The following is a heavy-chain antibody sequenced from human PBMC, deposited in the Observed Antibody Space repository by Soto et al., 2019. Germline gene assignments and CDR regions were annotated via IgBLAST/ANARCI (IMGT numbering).Heavy chain of an antibody. V-gene: IGHV3-30-3*01. CDR3: ARDLLGMDV. J-gene: IGHJ6*02. Sequence: PGGSLRLSCVASGFTFSTHSMHWVRQAPGNGLEWVAVISHDVSDKYYADSVKGRFTISRDNSKNTVYLQMNSLRGEDTAVYFCARDLLGMDVWGQGTTVTVSS. CDR2: ISHDVSDK. CDR1: GFTFSTHS. D-gene: IGHD1-26*01.